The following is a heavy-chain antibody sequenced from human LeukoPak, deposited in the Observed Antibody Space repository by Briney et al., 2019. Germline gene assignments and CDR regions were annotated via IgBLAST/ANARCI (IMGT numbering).Heavy chain of an antibody. Sequence: ASVKVSCKASGYTFTIYYIHWVRQAPGQGLEWMGWINPNGGGTNYAQKFQGRVTMTRDTSISTAYMDLSRLRSDDTAVYYCSRDASAYFDYWGQGTLVTVSS. CDR1: GYTFTIYY. V-gene: IGHV1-2*02. CDR2: INPNGGGT. J-gene: IGHJ4*02. CDR3: SRDASAYFDY.